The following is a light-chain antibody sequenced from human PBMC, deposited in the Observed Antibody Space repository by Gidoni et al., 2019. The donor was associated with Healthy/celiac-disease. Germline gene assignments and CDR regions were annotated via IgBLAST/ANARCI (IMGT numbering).Light chain of an antibody. Sequence: DIQMTQSPSSLSASVGDRVTITCRASQGISNYLAWYQQKPGKVPKLLIYAASTLQSGVPSRFSGSGSGTDFTLTISSLQPEDVETYYCQKYNSAPFFGPXTKVDIK. CDR1: QGISNY. J-gene: IGKJ3*01. CDR3: QKYNSAPF. CDR2: AAS. V-gene: IGKV1-27*01.